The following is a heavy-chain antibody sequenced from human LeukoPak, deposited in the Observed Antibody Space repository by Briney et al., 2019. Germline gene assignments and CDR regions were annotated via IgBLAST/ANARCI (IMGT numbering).Heavy chain of an antibody. CDR1: GFTFSSYS. J-gene: IGHJ4*02. V-gene: IGHV3-21*04. CDR3: AKFSRGSYPFDY. D-gene: IGHD1-26*01. Sequence: PGGSLRLSCAASGFTFSSYSMNWVRQAPGKGLEWVSSISSSSSYIYYADSVKGRFTISRDNSKNTLYLQMNSLRAEDTAVYYCAKFSRGSYPFDYWGQGTLVTVSS. CDR2: ISSSSSYI.